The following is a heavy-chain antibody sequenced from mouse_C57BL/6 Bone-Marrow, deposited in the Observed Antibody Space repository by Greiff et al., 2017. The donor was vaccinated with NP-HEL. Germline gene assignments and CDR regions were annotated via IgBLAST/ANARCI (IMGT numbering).Heavy chain of an antibody. CDR2: IDPEDGDT. CDR3: TTWAFYYGSSFDF. CDR1: GFNIKDYY. J-gene: IGHJ2*01. V-gene: IGHV14-1*01. Sequence: VQLQQSGAELVRPGASVKLSCTASGFNIKDYYMHWVKQRPEQGLEWIGRIDPEDGDTEYAPKFQGKATMTADTSSNPAYLQLSSLTSEDTAVYYCTTWAFYYGSSFDFWGQGTTLTVSS. D-gene: IGHD1-1*01.